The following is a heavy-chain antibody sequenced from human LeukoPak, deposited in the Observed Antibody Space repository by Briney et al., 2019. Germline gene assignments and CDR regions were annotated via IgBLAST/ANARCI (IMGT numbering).Heavy chain of an antibody. CDR2: IIPIFGTA. Sequence: SVKVSCKASGGTFSSYAISWVRQAPGQGLEWMGGIIPIFGTANYAQKFQGRVTITADESTSTAYMELSSLRSEDTAVYYCARVFTMVRGAFDPWGQEPWSPSPQ. D-gene: IGHD3-10*01. CDR3: ARVFTMVRGAFDP. J-gene: IGHJ5*02. CDR1: GGTFSSYA. V-gene: IGHV1-69*13.